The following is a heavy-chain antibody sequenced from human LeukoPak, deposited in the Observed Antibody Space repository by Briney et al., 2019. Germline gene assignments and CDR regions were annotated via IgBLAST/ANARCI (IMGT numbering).Heavy chain of an antibody. Sequence: PGGSLRLSCAASGFTFSYYDMHWVRPATGKGLEWVSAIGTAGDTYYTGSVKGRFTISRENAKNSLYLQMNSLRAGDTAVYYCARVAKERVGGVYYFDYWGQGTLVTVSS. CDR3: ARVAKERVGGVYYFDY. D-gene: IGHD1-1*01. CDR1: GFTFSYYD. J-gene: IGHJ4*02. CDR2: IGTAGDT. V-gene: IGHV3-13*01.